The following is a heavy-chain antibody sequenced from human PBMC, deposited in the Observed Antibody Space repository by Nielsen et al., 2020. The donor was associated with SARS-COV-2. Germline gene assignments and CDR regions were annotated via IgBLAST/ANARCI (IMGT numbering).Heavy chain of an antibody. CDR3: AREYSSGWYTE. V-gene: IGHV3-48*03. Sequence: GESLKISCAASGFTFSSYEMNWVRQAPGKGLEWVSYISSSGSTIYYADSVKGRFTISRDNAKNSLYLQMNSLRPEDTAVYYCAREYSSGWYTEWGQGTLVTVSS. J-gene: IGHJ4*02. D-gene: IGHD6-19*01. CDR2: ISSSGSTI. CDR1: GFTFSSYE.